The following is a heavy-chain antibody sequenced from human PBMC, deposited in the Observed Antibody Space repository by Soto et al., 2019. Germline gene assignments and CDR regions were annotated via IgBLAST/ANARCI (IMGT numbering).Heavy chain of an antibody. D-gene: IGHD6-25*01. CDR2: IYSGGST. Sequence: PGGSLRLSCAASGFTVSSNYMSWVRQAPGKGLEWVSVIYSGGSTYYADSVKGRFTISRDNSKNTLYLQMNSLRAEDTAVYYCARESSGATDAFDIWGQGTMVTVSS. CDR3: ARESSGATDAFDI. V-gene: IGHV3-53*01. J-gene: IGHJ3*02. CDR1: GFTVSSNY.